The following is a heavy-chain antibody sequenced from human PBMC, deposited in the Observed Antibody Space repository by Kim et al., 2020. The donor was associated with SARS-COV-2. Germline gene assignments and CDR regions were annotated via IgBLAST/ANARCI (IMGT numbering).Heavy chain of an antibody. CDR1: GFTFSSYS. CDR2: ISSSSSYI. CDR3: ARADTTPKVVRYYYYGMDV. V-gene: IGHV3-21*01. J-gene: IGHJ6*02. D-gene: IGHD2-15*01. Sequence: GGSLRLSCAASGFTFSSYSMNWVRQAPGKGLEWVSSISSSSSYIYYADSVKGRFTISRDNAKNSLYLQMNSLRAEDTAVYYCARADTTPKVVRYYYYGMDVWGQGTTVTVSS.